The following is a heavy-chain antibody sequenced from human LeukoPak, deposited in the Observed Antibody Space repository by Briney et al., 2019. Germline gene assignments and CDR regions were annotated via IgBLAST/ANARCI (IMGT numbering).Heavy chain of an antibody. J-gene: IGHJ6*03. CDR3: TRREEMATIYYYYYYMDV. D-gene: IGHD5-24*01. CDR1: GFTFSGSA. CDR2: IRSKANSYAT. Sequence: GGSLRLSCAASGFTFSGSAMHWFRQASVKGLEWVGRIRSKANSYATAYAASVRGRFTISRDDSKNTAYLQMNSLKTEDTAVYYCTRREEMATIYYYYYYMDVWGKGTTVTVSS. V-gene: IGHV3-73*01.